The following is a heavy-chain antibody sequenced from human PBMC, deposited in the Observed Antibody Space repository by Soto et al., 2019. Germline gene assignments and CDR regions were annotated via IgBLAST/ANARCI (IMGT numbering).Heavy chain of an antibody. V-gene: IGHV4-59*08. J-gene: IGHJ4*02. CDR2: IYYSGST. CDR1: GGSISSYY. D-gene: IGHD2-2*01. Sequence: LSLTCTVSGGSISSYYWSWIRQPPGKGLEWIGYIYYSGSTNYNPSLKSRVTISVDTSKNQFSLKLSSVTAADTAVYYCARQGLVPAARIDYWGQGTLVTVSS. CDR3: ARQGLVPAARIDY.